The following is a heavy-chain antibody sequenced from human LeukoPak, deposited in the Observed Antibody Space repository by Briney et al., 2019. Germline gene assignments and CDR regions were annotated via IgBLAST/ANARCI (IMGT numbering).Heavy chain of an antibody. Sequence: PGGSLRLSCAASGFTFSSYEMNWVRQAPGKGLEWVSYISSSGSSIYYADSVKGRFTISRDNAKNSLYLQMNSLRAEDTAVYYCARELPRIGGQTDASDIWGQGTMVTVS. CDR3: ARELPRIGGQTDASDI. CDR2: ISSSGSSI. CDR1: GFTFSSYE. D-gene: IGHD3-16*01. J-gene: IGHJ3*02. V-gene: IGHV3-48*03.